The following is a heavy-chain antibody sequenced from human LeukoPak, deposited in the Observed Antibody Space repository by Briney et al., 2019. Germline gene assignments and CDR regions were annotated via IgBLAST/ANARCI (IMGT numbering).Heavy chain of an antibody. CDR3: ARGSTGLLTNDAFDL. D-gene: IGHD3-16*01. CDR1: GYTFTNYY. J-gene: IGHJ3*01. V-gene: IGHV1-46*01. Sequence: ASVKVSCTTSGYTFTNYYIPWMRQAPGQGLEGMGIINPSADTTNYTHKFQGRTTSTTSTSTSTDYMSHSSRRSGDTAVYYCARGSTGLLTNDAFDLWGLGTMVTVSS. CDR2: INPSADTT.